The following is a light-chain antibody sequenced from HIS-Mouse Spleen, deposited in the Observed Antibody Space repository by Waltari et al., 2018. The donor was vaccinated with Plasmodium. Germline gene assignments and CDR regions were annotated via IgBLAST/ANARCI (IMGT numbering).Light chain of an antibody. CDR3: QQSHT. Sequence: DIQMTQSPSSLSASVGDRVTITCRASQSISSYLNRYQQKPGIAPKLLIYAASSLQSGVPARFSGSGSGTDFTLTISSLQPEDFATYYCQQSHTFGQGTKLEIK. CDR2: AAS. J-gene: IGKJ2*01. CDR1: QSISSY. V-gene: IGKV1-39*01.